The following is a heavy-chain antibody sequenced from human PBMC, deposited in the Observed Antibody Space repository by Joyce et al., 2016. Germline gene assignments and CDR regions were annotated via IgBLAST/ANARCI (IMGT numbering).Heavy chain of an antibody. D-gene: IGHD3-16*01. CDR3: VRGHYDYVWGSWRHIYFDY. J-gene: IGHJ4*02. V-gene: IGHV1-69*06. Sequence: QAQLVQSGAEVKRPGSSVKISCKASGGTFSTYVINWVRQSPGKGVEWMGGVIPVFGTASYAPMFQGRVTVTADKSAGTAFMELSSLRSEDTAVYYCVRGHYDYVWGSWRHIYFDYWGQGTLVTVSS. CDR2: VIPVFGTA. CDR1: GGTFSTYV.